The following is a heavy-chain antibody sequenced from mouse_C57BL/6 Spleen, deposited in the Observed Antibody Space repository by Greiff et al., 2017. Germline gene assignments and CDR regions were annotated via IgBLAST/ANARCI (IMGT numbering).Heavy chain of an antibody. CDR2: IYPRSGNT. D-gene: IGHD2-1*01. Sequence: QVQLQQSGAELARPGASVKLSCKASGYTFTSYGISWVKQRTGQGLEWIGEIYPRSGNTYYNEKFKGKATLTADKSSSTAYMELRSLTSEDSAVYFCARGYYGNYPWFDYWGQGTLVTVSA. J-gene: IGHJ3*01. CDR3: ARGYYGNYPWFDY. CDR1: GYTFTSYG. V-gene: IGHV1-81*01.